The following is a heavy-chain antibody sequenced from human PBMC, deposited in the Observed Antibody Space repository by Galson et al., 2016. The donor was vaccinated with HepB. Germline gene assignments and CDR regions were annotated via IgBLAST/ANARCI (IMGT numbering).Heavy chain of an antibody. Sequence: SLRLSCAASGFTFNNFPMHWVRQAPGKGLEWVALISYDGTNTFYADSVKGRFTVSRDNSRNTLYLDMNTLRPDDSATYFCARDQFPQLPLAYLDFWGQGTLVTVSS. CDR3: ARDQFPQLPLAYLDF. J-gene: IGHJ4*02. D-gene: IGHD6-6*01. CDR1: GFTFNNFP. V-gene: IGHV3-30-3*01. CDR2: ISYDGTNT.